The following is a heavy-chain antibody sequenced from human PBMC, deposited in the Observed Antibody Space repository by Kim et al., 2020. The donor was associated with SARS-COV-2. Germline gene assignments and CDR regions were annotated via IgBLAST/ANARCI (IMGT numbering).Heavy chain of an antibody. CDR1: GFTVSSNY. CDR2: LYSGGST. D-gene: IGHD6-6*01. CDR3: ARFRVGTSSSFLSM. J-gene: IGHJ4*02. Sequence: GGSLRLSCAASGFTVSSNYMSWVRQAPGKGLEWVSVLYSGGSTFYADSVKGRFTISRDNSKNTVYLQMNSLGVDDTAVYYCARFRVGTSSSFLSMWGQGTLVTVSS. V-gene: IGHV3-53*01.